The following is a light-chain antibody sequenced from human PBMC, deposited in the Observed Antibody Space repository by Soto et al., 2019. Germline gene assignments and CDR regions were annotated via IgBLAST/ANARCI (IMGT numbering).Light chain of an antibody. CDR3: SSHAGRNNYVI. CDR1: SSDVGYYNY. V-gene: IGLV2-8*01. CDR2: EVN. J-gene: IGLJ2*01. Sequence: QAVLTQPPSASWSPGQSVTISCTGTSSDVGYYNYVSWYQQHPGKAPKLMIYEVNNRPSGVPDRFSGSRSGNTASLTVSGLQAEDEASYYCSSHAGRNNYVIFGGGTKLTVL.